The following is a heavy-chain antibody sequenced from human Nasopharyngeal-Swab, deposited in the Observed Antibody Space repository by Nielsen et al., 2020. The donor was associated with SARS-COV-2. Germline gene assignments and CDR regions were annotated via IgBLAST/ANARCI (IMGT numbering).Heavy chain of an antibody. Sequence: GESLKISCAASGFTFSSYWMHWVRQAPGKGLVWVSRINSDGSNTSYADSVKGRFTISRDNAKNTLYLQMNSLRAEDTAVYYCARSRKLMDVWGQGTTVTVSS. CDR1: GFTFSSYW. V-gene: IGHV3-74*01. J-gene: IGHJ6*02. D-gene: IGHD6-13*01. CDR3: ARSRKLMDV. CDR2: INSDGSNT.